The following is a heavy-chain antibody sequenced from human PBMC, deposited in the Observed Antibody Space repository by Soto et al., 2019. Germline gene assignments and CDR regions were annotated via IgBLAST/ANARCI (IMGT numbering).Heavy chain of an antibody. D-gene: IGHD3-10*01. Sequence: ASVKVSCKASGYTFTSYDINLVRQATGQGLEWMGWMNPNSGNTGYAQKFQGRVTMTRNTSISTAYMELSSLRSEDTAVYYCARGFIGGYYGSGSHYYYYYYMDVWGKGTTVTVSS. CDR3: ARGFIGGYYGSGSHYYYYYYMDV. CDR2: MNPNSGNT. V-gene: IGHV1-8*01. J-gene: IGHJ6*03. CDR1: GYTFTSYD.